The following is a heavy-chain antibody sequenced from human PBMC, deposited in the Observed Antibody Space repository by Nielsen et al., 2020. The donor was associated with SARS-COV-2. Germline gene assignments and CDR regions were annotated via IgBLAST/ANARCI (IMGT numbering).Heavy chain of an antibody. CDR1: GYDFTTFW. Sequence: GESLKISCKGSGYDFTTFWIAWLRQIPGKGLEWMGIMYPRDSDTRYSPSFEGQVTISADKSLSTAYLQWNSLKASDTAIYYCARRVSYWGGGDFDYWGQGTLVTVSS. V-gene: IGHV5-51*01. CDR2: MYPRDSDT. CDR3: ARRVSYWGGGDFDY. D-gene: IGHD7-27*01. J-gene: IGHJ4*02.